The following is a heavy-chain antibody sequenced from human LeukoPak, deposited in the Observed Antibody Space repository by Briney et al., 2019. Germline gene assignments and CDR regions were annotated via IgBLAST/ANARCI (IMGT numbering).Heavy chain of an antibody. D-gene: IGHD5-24*01. J-gene: IGHJ4*02. Sequence: GGSLRLSCAASGFTFSSYAMSWVRQAPGKGLEWVANIKQDGSEKYYVDSVKGRFTISRDNAKNSLYLQMNSLRAEDTAVYYCAREMATIRSFDYWGQGTLVTVSS. CDR3: AREMATIRSFDY. V-gene: IGHV3-7*01. CDR2: IKQDGSEK. CDR1: GFTFSSYA.